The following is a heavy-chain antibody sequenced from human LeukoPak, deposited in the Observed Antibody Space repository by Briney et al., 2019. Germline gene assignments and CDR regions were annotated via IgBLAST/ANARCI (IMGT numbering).Heavy chain of an antibody. CDR2: ISSSGSTI. D-gene: IGHD3-22*01. Sequence: GGSLRLSCAASGFTFSSYEMNWVRQAPGKGLEWVSYISSSGSTIYYADSVKGRFTISRDNAKNSLYLQMNSLRAEDTAVYYCAREAFDSSGHYDYWGQGTLVTVSS. CDR1: GFTFSSYE. V-gene: IGHV3-48*03. CDR3: AREAFDSSGHYDY. J-gene: IGHJ4*02.